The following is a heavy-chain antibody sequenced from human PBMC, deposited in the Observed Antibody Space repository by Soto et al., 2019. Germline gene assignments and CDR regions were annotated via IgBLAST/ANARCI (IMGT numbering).Heavy chain of an antibody. D-gene: IGHD2-21*01. Sequence: SETLSFTCTVSGGSISSGGYYLSWIRQHPGKGLEWIGYIYYSGSTYYNPSLKSRVTISVDTSKNQFSLKLSSVTAADTAVYYCARDRVNYYYGMDVWGQGTTVTVSS. V-gene: IGHV4-31*03. CDR2: IYYSGST. CDR3: ARDRVNYYYGMDV. CDR1: GGSISSGGYY. J-gene: IGHJ6*02.